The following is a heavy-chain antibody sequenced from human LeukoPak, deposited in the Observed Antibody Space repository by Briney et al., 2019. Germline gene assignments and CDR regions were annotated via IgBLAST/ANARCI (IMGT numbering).Heavy chain of an antibody. Sequence: GASVKVSFKSSVYTFSGYYMHWVRQAPGQGLEWMGWINPNSGDTNYAQKFQGRVTMTRDTSISTASIELSRLRSDDTAVYYCARELSAAGRLGACDTWRQRTTVTVSS. V-gene: IGHV1-2*02. D-gene: IGHD6-13*01. CDR2: INPNSGDT. J-gene: IGHJ3*02. CDR3: ARELSAAGRLGACDT. CDR1: VYTFSGYY.